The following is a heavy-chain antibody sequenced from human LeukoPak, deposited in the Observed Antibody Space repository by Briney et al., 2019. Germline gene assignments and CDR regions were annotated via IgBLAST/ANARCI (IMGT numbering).Heavy chain of an antibody. J-gene: IGHJ3*02. D-gene: IGHD6-19*01. CDR3: AREDVNIAVAASGPFDI. CDR2: IITDGSST. CDR1: GFTFSSYW. V-gene: IGHV3-74*01. Sequence: GGSLRLSCAASGFTFSSYWMSWVRQAPGKGLVWVSRIITDGSSTGYADSVKGRFTISRDNAKNTLYLQMNSLRAEDTAVYYCAREDVNIAVAASGPFDIWGQGTMVTVSS.